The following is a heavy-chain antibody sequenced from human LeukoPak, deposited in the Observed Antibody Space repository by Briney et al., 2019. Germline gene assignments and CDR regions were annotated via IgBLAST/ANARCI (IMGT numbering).Heavy chain of an antibody. V-gene: IGHV3-43*02. D-gene: IGHD3-9*01. Sequence: GGSLRLSCAAYGFTFDDYAMHWVRQAPGKGLEWVSLISGDGGSTYYADSVKGRFTISRNNSKNSLYLQMNSLRTEDTALYYCASVDFDWLFRIDYWGQGTLVTVSS. J-gene: IGHJ4*02. CDR2: ISGDGGST. CDR1: GFTFDDYA. CDR3: ASVDFDWLFRIDY.